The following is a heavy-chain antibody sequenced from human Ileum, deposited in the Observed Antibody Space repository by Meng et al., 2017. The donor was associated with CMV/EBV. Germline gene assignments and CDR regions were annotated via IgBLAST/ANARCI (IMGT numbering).Heavy chain of an antibody. Sequence: EGELVECGGYFVQSGGSPSIAFVASGIAFSVYWMHWVRQVPGKGLMWLARIDSYGSDTFYADSVKGRFTISRDNARNTLYLHMNSLRAEDTAVYYCARGPGDLGRGTLVTVSS. CDR2: IDSYGSDT. J-gene: IGHJ1*01. CDR1: GIAFSVYW. V-gene: IGHV3-74*01. D-gene: IGHD4-17*01. CDR3: ARGPGD.